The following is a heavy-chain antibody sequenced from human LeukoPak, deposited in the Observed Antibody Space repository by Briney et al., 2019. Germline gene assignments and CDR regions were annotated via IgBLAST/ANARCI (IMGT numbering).Heavy chain of an antibody. V-gene: IGHV1-18*01. D-gene: IGHD2-15*01. CDR1: GYTLTNYN. CDR3: AREFGHCSGDNCFYFFDL. Sequence: GASVKVSCKASGYTLTNYNISRMRQAPGQGLEWMGWINTHKGHTNFLQKFQGRVTVTTDLSTNTAHMELRRLRSDDTAVYYCAREFGHCSGDNCFYFFDLWGQGSQVIVSS. J-gene: IGHJ4*02. CDR2: INTHKGHT.